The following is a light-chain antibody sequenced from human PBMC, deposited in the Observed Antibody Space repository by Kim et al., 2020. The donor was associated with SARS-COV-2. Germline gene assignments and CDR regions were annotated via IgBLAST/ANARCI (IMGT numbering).Light chain of an antibody. J-gene: IGLJ1*01. Sequence: QSALTQPASVSGSPGQSITISCTGTNSDVGSYNFVSWYQQHPGRAPKLMISEVTERPSGVSNRFSGSKSGNTASLTISGLQAEDEADYYCCSYTTSGTYVFGTGTKVTVL. CDR1: NSDVGSYNF. V-gene: IGLV2-23*02. CDR3: CSYTTSGTYV. CDR2: EVT.